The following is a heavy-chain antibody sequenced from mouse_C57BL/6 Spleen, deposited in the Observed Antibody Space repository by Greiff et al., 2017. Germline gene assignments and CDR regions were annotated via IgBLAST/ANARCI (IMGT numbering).Heavy chain of an antibody. CDR1: GFTFSSYG. CDR3: ARRNYYGPFAY. CDR2: ISSGGSYT. D-gene: IGHD1-1*01. J-gene: IGHJ3*01. V-gene: IGHV5-6*02. Sequence: EVKLVESGGDLVKPGGSLKLSCAASGFTFSSYGMSWVRQTPDKRLEWVATISSGGSYTDYPDSVKGRFTISRDNAKNTLYLQMSSLKSEDTAMYYCARRNYYGPFAYWGQGTLVTVSA.